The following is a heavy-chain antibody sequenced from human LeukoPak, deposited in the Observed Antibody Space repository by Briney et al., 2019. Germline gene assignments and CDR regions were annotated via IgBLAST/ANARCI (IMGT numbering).Heavy chain of an antibody. Sequence: GGSLRLSCAASGFIFSRYNMNWVRQAPGKGLEWVSSISSSSTYIYYADPVKGRFTISRDNAKNSLFLQMNSLRAEDTAVYYCALEGVLVTATDSSFDYWGQGTLVTVSS. J-gene: IGHJ4*02. CDR2: ISSSSTYI. D-gene: IGHD2-21*02. CDR3: ALEGVLVTATDSSFDY. V-gene: IGHV3-21*01. CDR1: GFIFSRYN.